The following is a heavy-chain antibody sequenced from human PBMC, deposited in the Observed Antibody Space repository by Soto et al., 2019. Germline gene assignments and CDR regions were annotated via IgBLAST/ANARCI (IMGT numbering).Heavy chain of an antibody. D-gene: IGHD6-19*01. CDR1: GFTFSSYA. Sequence: GGSLRLSCAASGFTFSSYAMSWVRQAPGRGLEWVSTISGSGGSTYYADSVKGRFTISRDNSKNTLFLQMNSLRAEDTAVYYCAKDHDEAGLIWAVAVPYFDYWGQGTLVTV. CDR3: AKDHDEAGLIWAVAVPYFDY. CDR2: ISGSGGST. V-gene: IGHV3-23*01. J-gene: IGHJ4*02.